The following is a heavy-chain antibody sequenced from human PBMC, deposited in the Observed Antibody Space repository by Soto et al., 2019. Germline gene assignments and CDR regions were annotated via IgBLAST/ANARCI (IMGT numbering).Heavy chain of an antibody. J-gene: IGHJ4*02. D-gene: IGHD1-26*01. V-gene: IGHV1-18*01. CDR1: GYTFTSYG. CDR2: ITGYNGNT. Sequence: QVQLVQSGAEVKKPGASVKVSCKASGYTFTSYGISWVRQAPGQGLEWMGWITGYNGNTKYAQKLQSRVTMTTDTSMSTAYMEMRSLRSDDTAVYYCARDLGGQIVASWGQGTRVTVSS. CDR3: ARDLGGQIVAS.